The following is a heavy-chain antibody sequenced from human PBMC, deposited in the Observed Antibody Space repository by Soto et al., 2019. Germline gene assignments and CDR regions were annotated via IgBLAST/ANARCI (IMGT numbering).Heavy chain of an antibody. CDR3: ARVEMVRGIDDYYYYYMDV. D-gene: IGHD3-10*01. CDR1: GYTFTSYD. Sequence: ASVKVSCKASGYTFTSYDINWVRQATGQGLEWMGWMNPNSGNTGYAQKFQGRVTMTRNTSISTAYMELSSLRSEDTAVYYCARVEMVRGIDDYYYYYMDVWGKGTTVTVS. V-gene: IGHV1-8*01. J-gene: IGHJ6*03. CDR2: MNPNSGNT.